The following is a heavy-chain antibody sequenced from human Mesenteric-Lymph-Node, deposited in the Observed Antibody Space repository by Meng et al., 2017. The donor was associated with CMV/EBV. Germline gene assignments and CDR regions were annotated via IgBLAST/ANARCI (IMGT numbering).Heavy chain of an antibody. J-gene: IGHJ4*02. CDR3: AREAAPAGRTFDS. V-gene: IGHV1-46*01. CDR2: INPTDSST. CDR1: GFTFSSNY. D-gene: IGHD6-25*01. Sequence: KASGFTFSSNYMHWVRQAPGQGLEWVGLINPTDSSTDYAQKFRGRITVTRDASTSAVYMDLSSLRSEDTAVYYCAREAAPAGRTFDSWGQGTLVTVSS.